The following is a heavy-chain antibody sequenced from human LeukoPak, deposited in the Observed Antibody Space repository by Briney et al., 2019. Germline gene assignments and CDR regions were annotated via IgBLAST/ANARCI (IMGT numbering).Heavy chain of an antibody. Sequence: GASVKVSCKASGYTFTSYDINWVRQATGQGLEWMGWMNPNSGNTGYAQKFQGRVTMTRNTSISTAYMELSSLRSEDTAVYYCAREGRMVYALDYWGQGTLVTVSS. CDR2: MNPNSGNT. J-gene: IGHJ4*02. CDR3: AREGRMVYALDY. CDR1: GYTFTSYD. D-gene: IGHD2-8*01. V-gene: IGHV1-8*01.